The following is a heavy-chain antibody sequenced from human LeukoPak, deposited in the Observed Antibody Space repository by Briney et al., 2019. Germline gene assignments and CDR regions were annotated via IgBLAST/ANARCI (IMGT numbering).Heavy chain of an antibody. CDR3: ARADSSGYYSRANAFDI. V-gene: IGHV4-4*07. CDR1: GGSISSYY. CDR2: IYTSGST. J-gene: IGHJ3*02. Sequence: PSETLSLTCTVSGGSISSYYWSWIRQPAGKGLEWIGRIYTSGSTNYNSSPKSRVAMSVDTSKNQFSLKLSSVTAADTAVYYCARADSSGYYSRANAFDIWGQGTMVTVSS. D-gene: IGHD3-22*01.